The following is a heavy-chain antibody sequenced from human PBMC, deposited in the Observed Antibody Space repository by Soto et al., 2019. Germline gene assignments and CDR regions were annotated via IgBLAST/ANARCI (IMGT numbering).Heavy chain of an antibody. CDR1: GYTFSGCY. J-gene: IGHJ4*02. V-gene: IGHV1-2*02. CDR3: ARARDWAPPFDY. D-gene: IGHD2-21*01. Sequence: ALVRVSGRASGYTFSGCYMHWVRQAPGQGLEWMGWINPNSGGTNYAQKFQGRVTMTRDTSISTAYMELSRLRSDDTAVYYCARARDWAPPFDYWGQGTLVTVSS. CDR2: INPNSGGT.